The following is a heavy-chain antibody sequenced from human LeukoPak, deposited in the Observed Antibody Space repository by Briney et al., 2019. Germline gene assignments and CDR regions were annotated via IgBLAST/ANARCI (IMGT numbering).Heavy chain of an antibody. CDR2: ITSSGTYI. J-gene: IGHJ3*02. CDR3: ARARSSYGYGDAFDI. CDR1: GFTFNNYN. Sequence: GGSLRLSCATSGFTFNNYNMNWVRQAPGRALEWVSSITSSGTYIFYADSVKGRFTISRDNAKNSLYLQMNSLGPEDTAVYYCARARSSYGYGDAFDIWGQGTMVTVSS. D-gene: IGHD5-18*01. V-gene: IGHV3-21*01.